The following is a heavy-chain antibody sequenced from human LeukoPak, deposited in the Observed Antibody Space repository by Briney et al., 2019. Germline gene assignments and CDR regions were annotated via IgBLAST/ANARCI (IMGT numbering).Heavy chain of an antibody. Sequence: SQTLSLTCTVSGDSISNYYWTWIRQPPGKEMEWIGYVYHTGGTKYNTSLKSRVTISVDPSKNQFSLRLSSVTAADTAVYYCARDLDIVVVVAAKGDNWFDPWGQGTLVTVSS. D-gene: IGHD2-15*01. CDR3: ARDLDIVVVVAAKGDNWFDP. V-gene: IGHV4-59*12. CDR1: GDSISNYY. J-gene: IGHJ5*02. CDR2: VYHTGGT.